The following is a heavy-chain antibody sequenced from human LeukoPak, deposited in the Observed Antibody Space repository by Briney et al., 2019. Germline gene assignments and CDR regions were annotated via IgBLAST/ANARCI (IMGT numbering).Heavy chain of an antibody. CDR1: GGSISSSSYF. D-gene: IGHD3-10*01. J-gene: IGHJ6*02. CDR3: ARRGSPGSYYYYGMDV. Sequence: SETLSLTCTVSGGSISSSSYFWGWIRQPPGKGLEWIGSIYYSGTTYYNPSLKSRVTISVDRSKNQFSLKLSSVTAADTAVYYCARRGSPGSYYYYGMDVWGQGTTVTVSS. CDR2: IYYSGTT. V-gene: IGHV4-39*07.